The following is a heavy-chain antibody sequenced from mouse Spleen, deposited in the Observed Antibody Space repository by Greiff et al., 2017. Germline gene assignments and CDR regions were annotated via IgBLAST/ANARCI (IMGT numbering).Heavy chain of an antibody. D-gene: IGHD1-1*01. CDR2: INPNYGTT. CDR3: ARRMGANYGSSWYFDV. CDR1: GYSFTDYN. V-gene: IGHV1-39*01. J-gene: IGHJ1*01. Sequence: VHVKQSGPELVKPGASVKISCKASGYSFTDYNMNWVKQSNGKSLEWIGVINPNYGTTSYNQKFKGKATLTVDQSSSTAYMQLNSLTSEDSAVYYCARRMGANYGSSWYFDVWGAGTTVTVSS.